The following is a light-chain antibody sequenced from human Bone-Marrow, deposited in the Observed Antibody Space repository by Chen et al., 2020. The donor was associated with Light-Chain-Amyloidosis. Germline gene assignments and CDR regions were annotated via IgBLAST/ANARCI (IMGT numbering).Light chain of an antibody. CDR1: NIGSTS. CDR3: QVWDRSSDRPV. J-gene: IGLJ3*02. V-gene: IGLV3-21*02. CDR2: DDS. Sequence: SYVLTQPSSVSVPPGQTATIACGGNNIGSTSVHWYQQPPGQAPLLVVYDDSARPSGIPERLAGSNAGNTASLTISRVEAGDEADYYCQVWDRSSDRPVFGGGTKLTVL.